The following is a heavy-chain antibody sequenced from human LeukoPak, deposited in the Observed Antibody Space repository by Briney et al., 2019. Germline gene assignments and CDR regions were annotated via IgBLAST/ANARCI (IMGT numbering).Heavy chain of an antibody. J-gene: IGHJ4*02. CDR3: ARDLGSYSSGWYMGFDY. Sequence: GGSLRLSCAASGFSFSSYWMSWVRQAPGKGLEWVANIKQDGTDKYYLDSVKGRFTISRDNAKNSLFLQMNSLRVEDTAIYYCARDLGSYSSGWYMGFDYWGQGTLVTVSS. D-gene: IGHD6-19*01. V-gene: IGHV3-7*01. CDR2: IKQDGTDK. CDR1: GFSFSSYW.